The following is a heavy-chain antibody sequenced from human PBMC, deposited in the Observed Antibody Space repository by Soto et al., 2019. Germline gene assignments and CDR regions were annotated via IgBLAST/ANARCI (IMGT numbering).Heavy chain of an antibody. J-gene: IGHJ3*02. D-gene: IGHD2-2*01. CDR2: ISGSGGST. V-gene: IGHV3-23*01. CDR1: GFTFSSYA. Sequence: PGGSLRLSCAASGFTFSSYAMSWVRQAPGKGLEWVSAISGSGGSTYYADSVKGRFTISRDNSKNTLYLQMNSLRAEDTAVYYCAKVPNRYCSSTSCPRDAFDIWGQGTMVTVS. CDR3: AKVPNRYCSSTSCPRDAFDI.